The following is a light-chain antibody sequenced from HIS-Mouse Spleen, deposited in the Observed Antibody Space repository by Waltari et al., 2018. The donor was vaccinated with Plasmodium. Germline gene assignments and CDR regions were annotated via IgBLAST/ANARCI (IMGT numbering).Light chain of an antibody. J-gene: IGLJ3*02. Sequence: SYELTQPPSVSVSPGQTARITCSGDALPKKYAYWYQQKSGQDPVLVISEDSKRPYGIPERFSGSSSGTMATLTISGGQVEDEADYYCYTTDSSGNHRVFGGGTKLTVL. CDR1: ALPKKY. V-gene: IGLV3-10*01. CDR2: EDS. CDR3: YTTDSSGNHRV.